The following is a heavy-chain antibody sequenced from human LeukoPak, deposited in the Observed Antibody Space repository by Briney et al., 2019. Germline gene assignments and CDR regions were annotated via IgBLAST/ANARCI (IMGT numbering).Heavy chain of an antibody. Sequence: ASVKVSCKASGYTFTGYYMHWVRRAPGQGLEWMGRINPNSGGTNYAQKFQGRVTMTRDTSISTAYMELSRLRSDDTAVYYCALGDYYDSSGYRGAFDYWGQETLVTVSS. D-gene: IGHD3-22*01. J-gene: IGHJ4*02. CDR2: INPNSGGT. CDR1: GYTFTGYY. V-gene: IGHV1-2*06. CDR3: ALGDYYDSSGYRGAFDY.